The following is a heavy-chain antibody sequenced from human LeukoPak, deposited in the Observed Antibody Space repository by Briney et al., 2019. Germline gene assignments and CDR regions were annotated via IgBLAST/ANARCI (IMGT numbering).Heavy chain of an antibody. Sequence: GGSLRLSCAASGFTFSSNGMHWVRQAPGKGLEWVAFIQYDGTEKYYGDSVRGRFSISRDNSKNTLYLQMSSLTAEDTAVYFCAKDRSGSNYGLHWGQGTLVSASS. CDR1: GFTFSSNG. V-gene: IGHV3-30*02. CDR2: IQYDGTEK. CDR3: AKDRSGSNYGLH. J-gene: IGHJ4*02. D-gene: IGHD1-26*01.